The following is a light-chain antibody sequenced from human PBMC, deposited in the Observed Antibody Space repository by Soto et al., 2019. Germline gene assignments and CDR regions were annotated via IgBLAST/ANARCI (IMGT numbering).Light chain of an antibody. CDR3: QQAYSLPVT. Sequence: DIQLTQSPSSVSASVGDRVTLTCRASQGISNWLAWYQQKPGKAPKLLISSASTLQGGVPSRFSGSFSGTDFTRSITSLQAEVFASYLCQQAYSLPVTFGQGTKLEIK. V-gene: IGKV1-12*01. CDR1: QGISNW. CDR2: SAS. J-gene: IGKJ2*01.